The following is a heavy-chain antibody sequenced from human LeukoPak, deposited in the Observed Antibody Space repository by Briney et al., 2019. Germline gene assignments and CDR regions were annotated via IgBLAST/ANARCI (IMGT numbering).Heavy chain of an antibody. CDR2: ISGNKGLT. CDR3: ARGQDYTSSWYDHP. V-gene: IGHV1-18*01. CDR1: GYTFTRYG. D-gene: IGHD2-2*01. J-gene: IGHJ5*02. Sequence: ASVKVSCKASGYTFTRYGISWVRQAPGQGLEWMGWISGNKGLTNYAEKFQGRVTLTIDTSTSTAYMEMRSLTSGDTAVYYCARGQDYTSSWYDHPWGQGTLVTVSS.